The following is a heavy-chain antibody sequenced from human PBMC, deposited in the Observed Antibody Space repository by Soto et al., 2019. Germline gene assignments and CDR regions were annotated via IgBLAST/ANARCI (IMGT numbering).Heavy chain of an antibody. CDR3: ARADCTGAYCYSWPFNYGVDV. J-gene: IGHJ6*02. Sequence: PGGSLRLSXTTSGFTFNTYGMHWVRQAPGKGLEWVAIIWYDGSNKYYADSVKGRFTISRDNSRNTLYLQMNSLRAEDTALYYCARADCTGAYCYSWPFNYGVDVWGQGTTVTVSS. CDR1: GFTFNTYG. CDR2: IWYDGSNK. V-gene: IGHV3-33*08. D-gene: IGHD2-15*01.